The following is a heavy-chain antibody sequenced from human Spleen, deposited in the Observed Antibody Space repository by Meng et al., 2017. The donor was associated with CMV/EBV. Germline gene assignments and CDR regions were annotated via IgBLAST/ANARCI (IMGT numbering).Heavy chain of an antibody. CDR2: IIPIFGTA. Sequence: SVKVSCKASGGTFSSYAISWVRQAPGQGLEWMGGIIPIFGTANYAQKFQGRVTITTDESTSTAYMELSSLRSEDTAVYSCASSRGRQWLLPSDYYYYYGMDVWGQGTTVTVSS. J-gene: IGHJ6*02. CDR1: GGTFSSYA. D-gene: IGHD6-19*01. V-gene: IGHV1-69*05. CDR3: ASSRGRQWLLPSDYYYYYGMDV.